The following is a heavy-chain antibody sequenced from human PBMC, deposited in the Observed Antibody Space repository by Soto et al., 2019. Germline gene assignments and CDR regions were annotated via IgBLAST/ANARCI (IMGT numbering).Heavy chain of an antibody. CDR1: GGTFGSYA. D-gene: IGHD2-21*01. V-gene: IGHV1-69*13. CDR3: AREAPYCTSATCPKFYDMDV. CDR2: IIPILNSP. J-gene: IGHJ6*02. Sequence: SVKVSCKAFGGTFGSYAITWLRRAPGQGLEWLGGIIPILNSPAYAQKFQARVVITADEITNTAYMELNSLRFDDTAVYYCAREAPYCTSATCPKFYDMDVWGQGTTVTVSS.